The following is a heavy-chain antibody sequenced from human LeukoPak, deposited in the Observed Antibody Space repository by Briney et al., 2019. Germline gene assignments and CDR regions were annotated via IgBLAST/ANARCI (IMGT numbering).Heavy chain of an antibody. J-gene: IGHJ4*02. CDR1: GGSISSGGHY. CDR3: AKGTVLRYFDY. CDR2: IYYSGST. V-gene: IGHV4-30-4*08. D-gene: IGHD4-17*01. Sequence: PSETLSLTCTVSGGSISSGGHYWTWIRQLPGKGLEWIGYIYYSGSTYYNPSLKSQVTVSVDTSKNQFSLKLNSVTAADTAVYYCAKGTVLRYFDYWGQGTLVTVSS.